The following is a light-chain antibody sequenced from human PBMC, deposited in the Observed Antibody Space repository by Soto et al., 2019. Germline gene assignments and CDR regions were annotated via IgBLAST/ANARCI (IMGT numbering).Light chain of an antibody. V-gene: IGKV1-5*01. CDR3: LQDINYPWT. CDR1: QTISNW. Sequence: IQMTQSPSALSASVGDRVTITCRASQTISNWLAWYQQKPGKAPKLLTYDASSLESGAPSRFSGSGSGTEFTLTISSLQLEDSATYYCLQDINYPWTFGQGTKVDIK. CDR2: DAS. J-gene: IGKJ1*01.